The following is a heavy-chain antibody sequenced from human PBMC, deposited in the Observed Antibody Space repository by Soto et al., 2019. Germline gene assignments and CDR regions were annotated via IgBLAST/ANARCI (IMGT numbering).Heavy chain of an antibody. CDR2: INHSGST. J-gene: IGHJ4*02. CDR3: ASPQYYYHSSGYYHFDY. Sequence: PSETLSLTCAVYGGSFSGYYWSWIRQPPGKGLEWIGEINHSGSTNYNPSLKSRVTISIDTSKNQFSLKLSSVTAADTAVYYCASPQYYYHSSGYYHFDYWGQGTLVTVSS. V-gene: IGHV4-34*01. CDR1: GGSFSGYY. D-gene: IGHD3-22*01.